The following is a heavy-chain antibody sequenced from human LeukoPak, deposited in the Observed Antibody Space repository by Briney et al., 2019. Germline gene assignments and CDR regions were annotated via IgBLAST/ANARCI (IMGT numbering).Heavy chain of an antibody. CDR3: AKDIGFSAFWSGYSTFDY. D-gene: IGHD3-3*01. V-gene: IGHV3-9*01. J-gene: IGHJ4*02. Sequence: GRSLRLSCAASGFTFDDYAMHWVRQAPGKGVEWVSGICWNSGSIGYADSVKGRFTIPIDNAKNSLYLQMNSLRAEDTALYYCAKDIGFSAFWSGYSTFDYWGQGTLVTVSS. CDR1: GFTFDDYA. CDR2: ICWNSGSI.